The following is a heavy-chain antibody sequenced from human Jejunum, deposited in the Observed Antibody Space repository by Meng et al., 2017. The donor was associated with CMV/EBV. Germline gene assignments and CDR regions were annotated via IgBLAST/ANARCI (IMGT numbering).Heavy chain of an antibody. CDR2: ISGTGDYT. J-gene: IGHJ4*02. CDR1: FPFSRYA. Sequence: FPFSRYAMSWVRQAPGTGLEWVSAISGTGDYTYYADSVKGRFTVSRDNSKNTLYLQMNSLRGEDTAVYYCANLRFLQWSWGGVDYWGQGTLVTVSS. CDR3: ANLRFLQWSWGGVDY. V-gene: IGHV3-23*01. D-gene: IGHD3-3*01.